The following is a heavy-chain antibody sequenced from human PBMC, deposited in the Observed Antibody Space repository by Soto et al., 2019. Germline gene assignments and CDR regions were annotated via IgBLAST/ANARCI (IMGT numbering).Heavy chain of an antibody. V-gene: IGHV3-23*01. CDR2: MTADGADA. CDR1: GFIFSNYA. Sequence: GGSLRLSCAASGFIFSNYAMMWVRQSPGKGLEWVSAMTADGADARYADSVRGRLTISRDNSKSTLYLQMNSLRVEDTAVYYCAKDPNGDYIGAFDFWGQGILVTVSS. D-gene: IGHD4-17*01. CDR3: AKDPNGDYIGAFDF. J-gene: IGHJ3*01.